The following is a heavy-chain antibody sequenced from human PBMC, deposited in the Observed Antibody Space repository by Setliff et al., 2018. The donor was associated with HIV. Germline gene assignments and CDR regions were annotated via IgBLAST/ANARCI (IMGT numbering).Heavy chain of an antibody. V-gene: IGHV4-34*01. D-gene: IGHD3-22*01. Sequence: SETLSLTCAVYGGSLSGYHWSWIRQSPEKGLGWIGEINHSGSTNYNPSLKGRVTMSVDTSKNQFSLKLSSVTAADTAVYYCARGGGYDRSGYYPFDYWGQGTPVTVSS. CDR1: GGSLSGYH. CDR3: ARGGGYDRSGYYPFDY. J-gene: IGHJ4*02. CDR2: INHSGST.